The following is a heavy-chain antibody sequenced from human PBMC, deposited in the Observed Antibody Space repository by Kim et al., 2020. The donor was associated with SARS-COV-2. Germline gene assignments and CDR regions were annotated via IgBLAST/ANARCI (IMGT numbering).Heavy chain of an antibody. J-gene: IGHJ6*02. V-gene: IGHV3-73*01. Sequence: KGRFTISRDDSKNTAYLQMNSLKTEDTAVYYCTRHGYYDFWSGYYYGMDVWGQGTTVTVSS. CDR3: TRHGYYDFWSGYYYGMDV. D-gene: IGHD3-3*01.